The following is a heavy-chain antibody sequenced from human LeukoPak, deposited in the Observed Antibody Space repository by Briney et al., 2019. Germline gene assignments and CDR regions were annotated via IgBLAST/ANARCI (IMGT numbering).Heavy chain of an antibody. J-gene: IGHJ5*02. CDR3: ARSRRGRRNSSGWNWFDP. V-gene: IGHV4-31*03. CDR2: INHSGST. CDR1: GGSISSGGYY. Sequence: PSETLSLTCTVSGGSISSGGYYWSWIRQHPGKGLEWIGEINHSGSTNYNPSLRSRVTISVDTSKNQFSLKLSSVTAADTAVYYCARSRRGRRNSSGWNWFDPWGQGTLVTVSS. D-gene: IGHD6-25*01.